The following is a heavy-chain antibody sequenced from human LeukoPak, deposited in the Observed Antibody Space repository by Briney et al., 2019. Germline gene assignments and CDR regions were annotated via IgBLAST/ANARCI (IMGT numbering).Heavy chain of an antibody. CDR2: ITMNSVR. D-gene: IGHD2-2*01. Sequence: PGGSLRLSCSASGLSLSDYGMSWVRQAPGKGLEWVSYITMNSVRIYADSVKGRFTISRDNDKNSVYLQMNTLRDEDTAVYYCTRGRYQFLRPNDCWGQGSQVTVSS. V-gene: IGHV3-69-1*01. CDR1: GLSLSDYG. CDR3: TRGRYQFLRPNDC. J-gene: IGHJ4*02.